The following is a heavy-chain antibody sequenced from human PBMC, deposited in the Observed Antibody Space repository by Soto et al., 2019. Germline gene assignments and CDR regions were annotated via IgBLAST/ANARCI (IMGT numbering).Heavy chain of an antibody. CDR1: GFSFSIYG. CDR2: VYYDGSSK. V-gene: IGHV3-30*19. J-gene: IGHJ4*02. Sequence: QVQLVESGGGVVQPGGSLRLSCAASGFSFSIYGMHWVRQAPGKGLEWVAVVYYDGSSKHYADAVKGRFTISRDSSKNTLALQMNGLRAEDTAVYHCAGSRDGYNHGLGYWGQGTLVTVSS. D-gene: IGHD5-12*01. CDR3: AGSRDGYNHGLGY.